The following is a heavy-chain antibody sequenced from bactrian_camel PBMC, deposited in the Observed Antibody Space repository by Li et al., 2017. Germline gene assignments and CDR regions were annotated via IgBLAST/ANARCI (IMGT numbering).Heavy chain of an antibody. Sequence: HVQLVESGGGLVQPGESLRLSCVASGITFSRHDMSWVRQAPGKEVEWVAGITSLPSLFRAASYADSVKGRFTISKDHAKTVLRMDSQKPEDTAMYYCAASRYAGSSYCDLSRQNYHYWGQGTQVTVS. J-gene: IGHJ4*01. CDR2: ITSLPSLFRAA. V-gene: IGHV3S6*01. D-gene: IGHD2*01. CDR3: AASRYAGSSYCDLSRQNYHY. CDR1: GITFSRHD.